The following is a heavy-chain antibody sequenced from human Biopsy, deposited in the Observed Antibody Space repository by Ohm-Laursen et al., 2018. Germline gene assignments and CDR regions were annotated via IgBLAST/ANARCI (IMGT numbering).Heavy chain of an antibody. CDR2: INHSGST. CDR3: ARTYDYDSSAYYYAY. V-gene: IGHV4-34*01. D-gene: IGHD3-22*01. CDR1: GGSFSDYY. Sequence: SETLSLTCAVYGGSFSDYYWTWIRQPPNKGLEWIGEINHSGSTSYNPSLRRRATVSVDTSKNQFSLRLSSVTAADTAIYYCARTYDYDSSAYYYAYWGQGTLVTVSS. J-gene: IGHJ4*02.